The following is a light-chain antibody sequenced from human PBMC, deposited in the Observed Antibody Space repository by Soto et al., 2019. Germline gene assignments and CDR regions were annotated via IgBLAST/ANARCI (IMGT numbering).Light chain of an antibody. V-gene: IGKV3-15*01. Sequence: EIVMTQSPATLSVSPGERATLSCRASQSVSSNLAWYQQKPGQAPRLLIYGASTRATGIPARFSGSGSGTEFTLTISSLQSEDLAVYYCHQYNNGPLTFGQGNKVEIK. CDR2: GAS. CDR1: QSVSSN. J-gene: IGKJ1*01. CDR3: HQYNNGPLT.